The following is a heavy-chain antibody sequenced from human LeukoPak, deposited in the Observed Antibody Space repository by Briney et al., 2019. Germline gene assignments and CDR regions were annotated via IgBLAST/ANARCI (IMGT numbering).Heavy chain of an antibody. CDR3: AGGHSSSWYYFDY. V-gene: IGHV3-21*01. J-gene: IGHJ4*02. CDR2: ISSSSRYI. Sequence: GESPRLSCAASGSTFSSHSMNWVRQPRGKWLEWVSSISSSSRYIYYADSVKSRFTISSDNAENSLYLQMNSLRAEDTAVYYCAGGHSSSWYYFDYWGQGTLVTVSS. D-gene: IGHD6-13*01. CDR1: GSTFSSHS.